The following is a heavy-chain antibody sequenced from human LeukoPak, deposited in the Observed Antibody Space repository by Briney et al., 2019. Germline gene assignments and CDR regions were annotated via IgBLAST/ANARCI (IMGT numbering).Heavy chain of an antibody. CDR2: ISGDGSVT. J-gene: IGHJ4*01. V-gene: IGHV3-74*01. CDR1: GFTLRNYW. CDR3: ARYSSSTGGASYYLDY. D-gene: IGHD6-6*01. Sequence: GGSLRLSCTASGFTLRNYWMHWVRQVPGKRLVWVSRISGDGSVTNHADSVQGRFTISRDNAKNTLYLQIDSLRSEDTAVYYCARYSSSTGGASYYLDYWGHGTLVTVSS.